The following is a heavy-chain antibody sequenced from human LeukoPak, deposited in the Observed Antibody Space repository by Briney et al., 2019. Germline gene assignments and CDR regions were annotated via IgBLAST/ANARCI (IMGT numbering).Heavy chain of an antibody. Sequence: SETLSLTCTVSGGSISSYYWSWIRQPPGKGLEWIGYIYYSGSTNYNPSLKSRVTISVDTSKNQFSLKLSSVTAADTAVYYCARGKHYDSSGYYYDYWGQGTLVTVSS. V-gene: IGHV4-59*01. D-gene: IGHD3-22*01. CDR2: IYYSGST. CDR3: ARGKHYDSSGYYYDY. J-gene: IGHJ4*02. CDR1: GGSISSYY.